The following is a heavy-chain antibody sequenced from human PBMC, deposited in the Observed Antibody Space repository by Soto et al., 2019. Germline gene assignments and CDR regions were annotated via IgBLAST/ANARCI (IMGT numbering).Heavy chain of an antibody. CDR3: ARTKGSSPLYYYYGMDV. J-gene: IGHJ6*02. CDR1: GGSISSGGYY. Sequence: SETLSLTCTVSGGSISSGGYYWSWIRQHPGKGLEWIGYIYYSGSTYYNPSLKSRVTISVDTSKNQFSLKLSSVTAADTAVYYCARTKGSSPLYYYYGMDVWGQGTTVTVSS. V-gene: IGHV4-31*03. D-gene: IGHD6-6*01. CDR2: IYYSGST.